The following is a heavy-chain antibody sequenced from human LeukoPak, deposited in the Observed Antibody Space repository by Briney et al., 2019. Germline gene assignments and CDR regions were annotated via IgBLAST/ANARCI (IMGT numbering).Heavy chain of an antibody. CDR2: IWHDGSRE. Sequence: PGRSLRLSCETSGFTFSDYAMHWVRQAPGKGLEWVAVIWHDGSREYYADSVKGRLTISRDNSKNTLYLQMNSLRAEDAAVYYCAKKGYYDGSGYYMYYFDHWGQGTLVTVSS. D-gene: IGHD3-22*01. J-gene: IGHJ4*02. V-gene: IGHV3-33*06. CDR3: AKKGYYDGSGYYMYYFDH. CDR1: GFTFSDYA.